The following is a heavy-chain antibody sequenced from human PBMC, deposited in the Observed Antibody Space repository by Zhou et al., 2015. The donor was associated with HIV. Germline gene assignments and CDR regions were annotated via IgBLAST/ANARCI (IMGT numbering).Heavy chain of an antibody. CDR2: IIPIFGTA. D-gene: IGHD6-6*01. Sequence: QVQLVQSGAEVKKPGSSVKVSCKASGGTFSSYAISWVRQAPGQGLEWMGGIIPIFGTANYAQKFQGRVTITADKSTSTAYMELSSLRSEDTAVYYCARDRFPGEATRPGWRYFDLWGRGTLVTVSS. J-gene: IGHJ2*01. CDR1: GGTFSSYA. V-gene: IGHV1-69*06. CDR3: ARDRFPGEATRPGWRYFDL.